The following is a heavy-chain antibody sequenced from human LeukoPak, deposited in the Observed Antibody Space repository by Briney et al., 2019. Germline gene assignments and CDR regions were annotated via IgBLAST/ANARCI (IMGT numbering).Heavy chain of an antibody. Sequence: SETLSLTCAVSGGSISSGGYSWSWIRQPPGKGLEWIGNIYHSGSTNYNPSLKSRVTISVDKSKNQFSLKLSSVTAADTAVYYCARDRGIRTIYEYFDLWGRGTLVTVSS. CDR1: GGSISSGGYS. CDR3: ARDRGIRTIYEYFDL. D-gene: IGHD3-10*01. CDR2: IYHSGST. J-gene: IGHJ2*01. V-gene: IGHV4-30-2*01.